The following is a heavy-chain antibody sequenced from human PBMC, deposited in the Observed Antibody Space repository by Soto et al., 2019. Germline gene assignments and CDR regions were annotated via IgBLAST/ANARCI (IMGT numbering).Heavy chain of an antibody. CDR2: ISGGGGVT. Sequence: GGSLRLSCAASGFTFSSYAMSWVRQAPGKGLEWVSAISGGGGVTYHADSVEGRFTISRDNSKNTLYLQMISLRAEDTAVYFCAKNRHYSYASSGYYSMSDYWGQGTLVTVYS. CDR3: AKNRHYSYASSGYYSMSDY. D-gene: IGHD3-22*01. CDR1: GFTFSSYA. V-gene: IGHV3-23*01. J-gene: IGHJ4*02.